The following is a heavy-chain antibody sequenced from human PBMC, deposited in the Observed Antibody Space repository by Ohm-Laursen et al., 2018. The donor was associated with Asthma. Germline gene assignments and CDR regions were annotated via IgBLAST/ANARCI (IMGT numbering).Heavy chain of an antibody. D-gene: IGHD1-26*01. CDR3: ARDLLNWDAAFDV. J-gene: IGHJ3*01. CDR1: GFTFSAHY. CDR2: ISSKAQSYTT. Sequence: SLILSCAASGFTFSAHYMDWVRQAPGKGLEWVGRISSKAQSYTTEYAASVKGRFTISRDDSKNSLYLQMNSLQTEDTALYYCARDLLNWDAAFDVWGQGTMVTVSS. V-gene: IGHV3-72*01.